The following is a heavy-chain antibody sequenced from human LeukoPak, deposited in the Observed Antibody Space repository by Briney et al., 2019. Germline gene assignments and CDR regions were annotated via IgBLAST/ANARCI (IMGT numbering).Heavy chain of an antibody. CDR1: GFTFSSYE. Sequence: GGSLRLSCAASGFTFSSYEMNWVRQAPGKGLEWVSYISSSGDTIYYADSVKGRFTISRDNSKNTLYLQMNSLRAEDTAVYYCAKDLLVYEPYYYYGMDVWGQGTTVTVSS. J-gene: IGHJ6*02. V-gene: IGHV3-48*03. CDR3: AKDLLVYEPYYYYGMDV. D-gene: IGHD5/OR15-5a*01. CDR2: ISSSGDTI.